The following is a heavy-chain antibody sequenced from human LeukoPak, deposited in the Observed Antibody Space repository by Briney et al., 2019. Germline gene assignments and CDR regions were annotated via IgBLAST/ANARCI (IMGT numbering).Heavy chain of an antibody. CDR3: ARDSRASYKDAFDI. CDR1: GFTFTSYW. V-gene: IGHV3-7*05. J-gene: IGHJ3*02. CDR2: INQDGGEK. Sequence: GGSLRLSCAASGFTFTSYWMSWVRQAPGKGLEWVANINQDGGEKYYVDSVKGRFTTSRDNAKNSLYLQMNSLRAEDTAVYYCARDSRASYKDAFDIWGQGTMVTVSS. D-gene: IGHD1-14*01.